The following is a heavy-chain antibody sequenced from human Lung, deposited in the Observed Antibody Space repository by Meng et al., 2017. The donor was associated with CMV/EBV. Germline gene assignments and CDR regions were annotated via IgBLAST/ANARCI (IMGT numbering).Heavy chain of an antibody. CDR1: GFTFSSYA. J-gene: IGHJ5*02. D-gene: IGHD3-16*01. V-gene: IGHV3-23*01. CDR3: AKASRGGWGGWFDP. CDR2: ISASGDST. Sequence: GGSLRLXXAASGFTFSSYAMTWVRQAPGKGLEWVSQISASGDSTYYADSVKGRFTISRDNSKNTLYLQMNSLRAADTAIYYCAKASRGGWGGWFDPWGQGTXVTVSS.